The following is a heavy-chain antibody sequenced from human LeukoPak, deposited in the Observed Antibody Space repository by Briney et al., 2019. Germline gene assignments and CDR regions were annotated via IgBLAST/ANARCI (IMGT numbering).Heavy chain of an antibody. J-gene: IGHJ4*02. CDR3: ARDWGSIKVIADY. CDR1: GYTFSVYY. CDR2: IHPNSGGT. V-gene: IGHV1-2*02. D-gene: IGHD7-27*01. Sequence: ASVKVSCKASGYTFSVYYMHWVRQAPGEGLEWMGWIHPNSGGTNYAQKFQGRVTMTTDTSTSTAYMELRSIRSDDTALYFCARDWGSIKVIADYWGQGTLVTVSS.